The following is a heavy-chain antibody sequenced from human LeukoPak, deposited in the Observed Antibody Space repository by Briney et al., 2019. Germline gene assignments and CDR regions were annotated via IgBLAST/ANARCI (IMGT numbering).Heavy chain of an antibody. J-gene: IGHJ4*02. Sequence: GGSLRLSCAASGFTFSSYWMSWVRQAPGKGLEWVSLIYSGGNTYYADSVKGRFTISRDNAKNSLYLQMNGLRAEDTAVYYCASHRSVAGTYRDYWGQGTLVTVSS. CDR1: GFTFSSYW. V-gene: IGHV3-66*04. CDR2: IYSGGNT. D-gene: IGHD6-19*01. CDR3: ASHRSVAGTYRDY.